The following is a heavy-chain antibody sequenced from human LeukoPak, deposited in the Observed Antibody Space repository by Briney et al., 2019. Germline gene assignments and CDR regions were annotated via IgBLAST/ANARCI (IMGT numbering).Heavy chain of an antibody. V-gene: IGHV3-7*01. J-gene: IGHJ6*03. CDR1: GFTFSSYW. Sequence: GGSLRLSCAASGFTFSSYWMSWVRQAPGKGLEWVANIKQDGSEKYYVDPVKGRFTISRDNAKNSLYLQMNGLRAEDTAVYYCARDESEVFRSYYMDVWGKGTTVTVSS. CDR3: ARDESEVFRSYYMDV. CDR2: IKQDGSEK. D-gene: IGHD2-8*01.